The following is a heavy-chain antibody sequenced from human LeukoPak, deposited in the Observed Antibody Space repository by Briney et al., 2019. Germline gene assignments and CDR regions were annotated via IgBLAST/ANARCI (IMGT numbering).Heavy chain of an antibody. D-gene: IGHD2-2*02. CDR2: IRYDGSNK. CDR3: AKWQAVVVPAAIRPRSYYYYMDV. J-gene: IGHJ6*03. CDR1: GFTFSSYG. Sequence: PGGSLRLSCAVSGFTFSSYGMHWVRQAPGKGLEWVAFIRYDGSNKYYADSVKGRFTISRDNSKNTLYLQMNSLRAEDTAVYYCAKWQAVVVPAAIRPRSYYYYMDVWGKGTTVTVSS. V-gene: IGHV3-30*02.